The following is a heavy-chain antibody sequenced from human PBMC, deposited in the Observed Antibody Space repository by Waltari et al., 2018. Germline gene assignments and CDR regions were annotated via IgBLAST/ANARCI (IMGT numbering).Heavy chain of an antibody. CDR1: GYTFTGYY. Sequence: QVQLVQSGAEVKKPGASVKVSCKASGYTFTGYYMHWVRQAPGQGLEWMGRINPNSGGTTYAQKFQGRVTMTRDTSISTAYMELSRLRSDDTAVYYCARVGYSGDAFDIWGQGTMVTVSS. CDR3: ARVGYSGDAFDI. V-gene: IGHV1-2*06. J-gene: IGHJ3*02. D-gene: IGHD6-13*01. CDR2: INPNSGGT.